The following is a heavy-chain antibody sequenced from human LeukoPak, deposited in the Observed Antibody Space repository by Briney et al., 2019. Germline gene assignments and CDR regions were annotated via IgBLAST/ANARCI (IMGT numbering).Heavy chain of an antibody. D-gene: IGHD1-1*01. Sequence: GGSLRLSCAASGFTFSSYSMNWVRQAPGKGLEWVSSISSSGSYIYYADSVKGRFTISRDNAKNSLYLQMNSLRVEDTAVYYCARCTTGRTFGSLREIKRSREIDYWGQGTLVTVSS. V-gene: IGHV3-21*01. CDR2: ISSSGSYI. J-gene: IGHJ4*02. CDR3: ARCTTGRTFGSLREIKRSREIDY. CDR1: GFTFSSYS.